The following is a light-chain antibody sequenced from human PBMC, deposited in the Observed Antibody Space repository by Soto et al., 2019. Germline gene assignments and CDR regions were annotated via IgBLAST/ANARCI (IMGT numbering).Light chain of an antibody. CDR3: QQLSISTIT. CDR1: QSISSY. Sequence: DIQMTQSPSSRPASVGDRVTITCRASQSISSYLNWYQQKPGKAPKLLIYAASSLQSGVPSRFSGSGSGTEFTLTISRLEHEDFAVSYCQQLSISTITLGQGTRLEIK. CDR2: AAS. J-gene: IGKJ5*01. V-gene: IGKV1-39*01.